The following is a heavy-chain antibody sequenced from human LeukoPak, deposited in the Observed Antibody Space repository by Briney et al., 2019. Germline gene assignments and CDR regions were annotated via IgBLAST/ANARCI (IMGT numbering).Heavy chain of an antibody. CDR2: ISSSSYI. J-gene: IGHJ5*02. D-gene: IGHD6-13*01. CDR1: GFTFSSYS. V-gene: IGHV3-21*01. Sequence: PGGSLRLSCAASGFTFSSYSMNWVRQAPGKGLEWVSSISSSSYIYYADSVKGRFTISRDNAKNSLYLQMNSLRAEDTAVYYCARAYSSSWFYWFDPWGQGTLVIVSS. CDR3: ARAYSSSWFYWFDP.